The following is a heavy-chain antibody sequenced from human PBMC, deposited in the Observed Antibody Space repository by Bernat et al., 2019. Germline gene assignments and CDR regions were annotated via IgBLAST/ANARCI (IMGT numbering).Heavy chain of an antibody. J-gene: IGHJ6*02. CDR2: IKQDGSEK. D-gene: IGHD4-17*01. CDR3: ARGIGDYVSRAFYGMDV. V-gene: IGHV3-7*03. CDR1: GFTFSSYW. Sequence: EVQLVESGGGLVQPGGSLRLSCAASGFTFSSYWMSWVRQAPGKGLEWAANIKQDGSEKYYVDSVKGRFTISRDNAKNSLYLQMNSLRAEDTAVYYCARGIGDYVSRAFYGMDVWGQGTTVTVSS.